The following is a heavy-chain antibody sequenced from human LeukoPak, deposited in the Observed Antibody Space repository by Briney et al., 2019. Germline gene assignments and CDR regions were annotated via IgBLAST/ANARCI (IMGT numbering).Heavy chain of an antibody. D-gene: IGHD3-9*01. Sequence: KPGASVKVSCKASGYTFTSYYMHWVRQAPGQGLEWMGLINPSGSSTSYAQKFQGRLSLTRDMSTSTAYMELRSLRSDDTAVYYCARDGGHLTGYYKEDYFDYWGQGTLVTVSS. J-gene: IGHJ4*02. CDR3: ARDGGHLTGYYKEDYFDY. CDR1: GYTFTSYY. CDR2: INPSGSST. V-gene: IGHV1-46*01.